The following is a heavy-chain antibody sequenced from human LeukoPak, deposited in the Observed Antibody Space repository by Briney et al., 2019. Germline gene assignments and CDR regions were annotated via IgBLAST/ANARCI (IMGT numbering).Heavy chain of an antibody. V-gene: IGHV6-1*01. CDR3: ARGGSGWYSIYWFGP. D-gene: IGHD6-19*01. Sequence: SQTLSLTCAISGDRLSSNSAAWDWLRHSPSRGLEWLGRTYYRSNLYNDYAVSVKSRITINPDTSKNQFSLQLNSVTPEDTAVYYCARGGSGWYSIYWFGPWGQGTLVTVSS. CDR1: GDRLSSNSAA. J-gene: IGHJ5*02. CDR2: TYYRSNLYN.